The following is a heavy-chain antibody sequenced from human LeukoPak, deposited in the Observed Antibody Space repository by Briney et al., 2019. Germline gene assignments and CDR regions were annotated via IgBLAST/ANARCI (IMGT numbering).Heavy chain of an antibody. CDR2: IIPIFGTA. D-gene: IGHD3-3*01. Sequence: GASVKVSCKASGGTFSSYAISWVRQAPGQGLEWMGGIIPIFGTANYAQKFQGRVTITADESTSTAYMELSSLRSEDTAVYYCARVGTIFDAFDIWGQGTMVTVSS. CDR1: GGTFSSYA. CDR3: ARVGTIFDAFDI. V-gene: IGHV1-69*01. J-gene: IGHJ3*02.